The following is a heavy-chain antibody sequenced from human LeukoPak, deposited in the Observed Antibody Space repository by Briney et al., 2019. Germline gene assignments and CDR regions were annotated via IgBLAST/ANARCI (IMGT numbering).Heavy chain of an antibody. CDR3: AIAVGGYSGYDLEGDAFDI. CDR1: GGTFSSYA. CDR2: IIPIFGTA. J-gene: IGHJ3*02. V-gene: IGHV1-69*05. Sequence: SVKVSCKASGGTFSSYAISWVRQAPGQGLEWMGGIIPIFGTANYAQKFQGRVTITTDESTSTAYMELSSLRSEDTAVYYCAIAVGGYSGYDLEGDAFDIWGQGTMVTVSS. D-gene: IGHD5-12*01.